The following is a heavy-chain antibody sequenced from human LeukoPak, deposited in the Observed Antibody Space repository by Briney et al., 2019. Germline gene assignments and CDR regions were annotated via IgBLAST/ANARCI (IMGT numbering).Heavy chain of an antibody. CDR1: GYRFTDYY. CDR3: AREGAPAADTNWFDP. J-gene: IGHJ5*02. CDR2: ISAYNGNT. D-gene: IGHD6-13*01. V-gene: IGHV1-18*04. Sequence: ASVKVSCRASGYRFTDYYIHWVRQAPGQGLEWMGWISAYNGNTNYAQKLQGRVTMTTDTSTSTAYMELRSLRSDDTAVYYCAREGAPAADTNWFDPWGQGTLVTVSS.